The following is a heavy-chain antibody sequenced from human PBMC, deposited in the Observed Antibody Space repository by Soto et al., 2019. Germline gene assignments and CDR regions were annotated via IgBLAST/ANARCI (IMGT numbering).Heavy chain of an antibody. D-gene: IGHD5-12*01. Sequence: SGPTLVNPTETLTLTCTVSGFSLSNARMGVSWIRHPPGKDMEWIENIFSNDEKSYSTYMKIRLNISEDTSKSQVVLTMTNMEPVDTATYYCARTWTHYYGMYXWGQGTTFTVS. CDR1: GFSLSNARMG. CDR3: ARTWTHYYGMYX. J-gene: IGHJ6*02. V-gene: IGHV2-26*01. CDR2: IFSNDEK.